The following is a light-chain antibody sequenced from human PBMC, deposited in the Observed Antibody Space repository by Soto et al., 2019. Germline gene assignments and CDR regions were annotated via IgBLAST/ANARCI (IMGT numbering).Light chain of an antibody. Sequence: QSVLTQSPSASGTPGQRVTISCSGSSSNIGSNTVNWYQQLPGTAPKLLIYSNNQRPSGVPDRFSGSKSGTSASLAISGLQSEDEAEYYCAAWDDSLNGVVFGGGTKLTVL. V-gene: IGLV1-44*01. CDR1: SSNIGSNT. CDR2: SNN. J-gene: IGLJ2*01. CDR3: AAWDDSLNGVV.